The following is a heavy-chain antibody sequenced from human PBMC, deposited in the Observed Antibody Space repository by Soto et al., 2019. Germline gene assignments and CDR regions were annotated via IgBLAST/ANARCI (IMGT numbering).Heavy chain of an antibody. D-gene: IGHD2-2*02. J-gene: IGHJ4*02. CDR2: ISAYNGNT. V-gene: IGHV1-18*04. CDR1: GYTFTSYG. CDR3: ARDGAREVPAAIPCDY. Sequence: QVKLVQSGAEVKKPGASVKVSCKASGYTFTSYGISWVRQAPGQGLEWLGWISAYNGNTNYAQKLQGRVTLTTDTSTSTAYMELRSLRSDDTAVYYCARDGAREVPAAIPCDYWGQGTLVTVSS.